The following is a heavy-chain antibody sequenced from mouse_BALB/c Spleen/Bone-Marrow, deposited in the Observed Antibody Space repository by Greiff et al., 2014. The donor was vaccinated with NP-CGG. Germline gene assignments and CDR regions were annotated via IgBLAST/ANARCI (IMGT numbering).Heavy chain of an antibody. V-gene: IGHV5-17*02. J-gene: IGHJ2*01. CDR1: GFTFSSFG. CDR3: VRSGSSSGYFDY. CDR2: ISSGSSTI. Sequence: EVQRVESGGGLVQPRGSRKLSCAASGFTFSSFGMHWVRQAPEKGLEWVAYISSGSSTIYYADTVMGRFTISRDNPKNTLFLQMTSLRSEDTAMYYCVRSGSSSGYFDYWGQGTTLTVSS. D-gene: IGHD1-1*01.